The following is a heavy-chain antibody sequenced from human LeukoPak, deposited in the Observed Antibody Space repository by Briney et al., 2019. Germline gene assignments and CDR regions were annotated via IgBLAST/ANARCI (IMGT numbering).Heavy chain of an antibody. CDR2: ISGSGAST. D-gene: IGHD5-18*01. Sequence: GGSLRLSCVVSGFTFNSYAMNWVRQAPGKGVEWVSTISGSGASTFYADSVKGRFTISRDNSKNTVSLQVNSLRVEDTAIYYCAKTYRDYFDSWGLGTLVTVSS. J-gene: IGHJ4*02. V-gene: IGHV3-23*01. CDR1: GFTFNSYA. CDR3: AKTYRDYFDS.